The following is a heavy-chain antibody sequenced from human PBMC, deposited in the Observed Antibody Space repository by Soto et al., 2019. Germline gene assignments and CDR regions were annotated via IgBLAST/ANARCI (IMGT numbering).Heavy chain of an antibody. CDR2: ILNDGSNR. J-gene: IGHJ6*02. V-gene: IGHV3-33*01. CDR3: ARDDEYSGNGMDV. Sequence: QVKLVEYGGGVVQPWRSLRLSCAASECTFSNYGMHLVRQAPGKGLEWVAVILNDGSNRFHADYVKDRFTISRDNSKNTLYLQINSLRAEDTAVYYCARDDEYSGNGMDVWGQGPTVLVS. CDR1: ECTFSNYG. D-gene: IGHD3-10*01.